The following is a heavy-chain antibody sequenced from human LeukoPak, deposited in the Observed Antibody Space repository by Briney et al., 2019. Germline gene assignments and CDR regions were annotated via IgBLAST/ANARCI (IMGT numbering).Heavy chain of an antibody. J-gene: IGHJ4*02. V-gene: IGHV4-38-2*01. D-gene: IGHD2-21*01. CDR1: GYSISNGYY. CDR2: IDHSGNT. CDR3: ARGPPRYASY. Sequence: SETLSLTCAVSGYSISNGYYWGWIRQPPGKGLEWIGSIDHSGNTFYNPSLKSRVTISADMSKNQFSLKLTSVTAADTAIYYCARGPPRYASYWGQGTLVTVSS.